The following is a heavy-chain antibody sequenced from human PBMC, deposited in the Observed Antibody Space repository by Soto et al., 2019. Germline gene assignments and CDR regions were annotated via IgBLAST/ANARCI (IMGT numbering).Heavy chain of an antibody. CDR1: GYTFTGYY. D-gene: IGHD3-22*01. J-gene: IGHJ6*02. CDR3: ARDRKSITMIVVADRVGMDV. Sequence: AASVKVSCKASGYTFTGYYMHWVRQAPGQGLEWMGWINPNSGGTNYAQKFQGWVTMTRDTSISTAYMELSRLRSDDTAVYYCARDRKSITMIVVADRVGMDVWGQGTTVTVSS. V-gene: IGHV1-2*04. CDR2: INPNSGGT.